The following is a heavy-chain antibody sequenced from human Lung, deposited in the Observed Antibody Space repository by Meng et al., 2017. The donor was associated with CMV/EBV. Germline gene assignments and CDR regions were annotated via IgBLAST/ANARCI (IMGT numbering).Heavy chain of an antibody. CDR1: GFNFDYYG. D-gene: IGHD3-16*01. Sequence: GGSLRLXXAASGFNFDYYGMHWVRQTPGKGLEWVAFIRHDGTNIFYGDSVKGRFTISRDNSKNTVYLQMNSLRPEETAIYYCAKSLWLFGGANAYVHCWGKGTLVTVSS. V-gene: IGHV3-30*02. J-gene: IGHJ4*02. CDR2: IRHDGTNI. CDR3: AKSLWLFGGANAYVHC.